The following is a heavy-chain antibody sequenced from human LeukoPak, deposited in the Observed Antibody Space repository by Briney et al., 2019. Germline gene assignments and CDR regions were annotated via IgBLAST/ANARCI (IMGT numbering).Heavy chain of an antibody. Sequence: GGSLRLSCAASGFTFSNYAMSWVRQAPGKGLEWVSAISGSGGSTYYADSVKGRFTISRDNPKNTLYLQMNSLRAEDTAVYYCAKRSDYGVNSNYFDYWGQGTLVTVSS. J-gene: IGHJ4*02. CDR3: AKRSDYGVNSNYFDY. CDR1: GFTFSNYA. V-gene: IGHV3-23*01. CDR2: ISGSGGST. D-gene: IGHD4-23*01.